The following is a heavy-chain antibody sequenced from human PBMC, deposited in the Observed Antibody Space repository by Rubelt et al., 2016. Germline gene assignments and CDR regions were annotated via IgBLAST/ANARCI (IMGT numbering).Heavy chain of an antibody. J-gene: IGHJ4*02. V-gene: IGHV1-18*01. CDR2: ISAYHGNT. CDR3: ARTKTVEMDTIPLAY. CDR1: GYTFPSYD. Sequence: QVQLVQSGAEVKKPRASVKVSCKASGYTFPSYDISWVRQAPGQGLEWMGWISAYHGNTNYAKKRQGAVTRDTETSKSTAYRGLRSLSSEDTAVYYWARTKTVEMDTIPLAYLGQGTRVTVS. D-gene: IGHD5-24*01.